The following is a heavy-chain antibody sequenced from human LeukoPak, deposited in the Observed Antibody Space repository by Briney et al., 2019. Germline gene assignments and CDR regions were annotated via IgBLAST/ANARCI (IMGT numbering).Heavy chain of an antibody. Sequence: PGESLRLSCAASGFSFSSYWMTWVRQAPGKGLEWVSYISSSSSTIYYADSVKGRFTISRDNAKNSLYLQMNSLRAEDTAVYYCARSSLAARFGELFPPRSLDYWGQGTLVTVSS. V-gene: IGHV3-48*01. CDR2: ISSSSSTI. CDR3: ARSSLAARFGELFPPRSLDY. J-gene: IGHJ4*02. CDR1: GFSFSSYW. D-gene: IGHD3-10*01.